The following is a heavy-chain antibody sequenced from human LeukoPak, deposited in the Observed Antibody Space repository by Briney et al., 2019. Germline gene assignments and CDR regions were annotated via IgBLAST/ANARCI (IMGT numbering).Heavy chain of an antibody. J-gene: IGHJ4*02. CDR2: INPSGGST. D-gene: IGHD2-15*01. V-gene: IGHV1-46*01. CDR3: GLVVAASHFDY. Sequence: GASVKVSCKASGGTFSSYAISWVRQAPGQGLEWMGIINPSGGSTSYAQKFQGRVTMTRDTSTSTVYMELSSLRSEDMAVYYCGLVVAASHFDYWGQGTLVTVSS. CDR1: GGTFSSYA.